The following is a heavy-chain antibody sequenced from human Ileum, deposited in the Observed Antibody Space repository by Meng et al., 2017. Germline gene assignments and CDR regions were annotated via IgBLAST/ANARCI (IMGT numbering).Heavy chain of an antibody. Sequence: QLQDPGPGLGKPSPTLHRPWTLAGGSMNRCDFFLGDIRQLPGKGLVWFGYIYNSGYADFNPPLKSRVSLSVDTSKSQFSLTLMSVTAADTAVYYCAREVKNYPDWYFDLWGRGTLVTVSS. D-gene: IGHD3-10*01. CDR2: IYNSGYA. CDR3: AREVKNYPDWYFDL. J-gene: IGHJ2*01. CDR1: GGSMNRCDFF. V-gene: IGHV4-31*02.